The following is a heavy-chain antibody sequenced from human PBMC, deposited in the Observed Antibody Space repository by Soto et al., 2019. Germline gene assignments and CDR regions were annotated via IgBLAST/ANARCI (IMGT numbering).Heavy chain of an antibody. Sequence: QVQLAQSGAEVKKPGASVTVSCKASGYTFSGYGISWVRQAPGQGLEWVGWISVHNGYTKYATELQGRVTMTTDTSTSTAYMELRSLRSDDSAVYFCARLEHNFGPHDYWGQGTLVTVTS. D-gene: IGHD1-1*01. CDR3: ARLEHNFGPHDY. CDR1: GYTFSGYG. V-gene: IGHV1-18*01. CDR2: ISVHNGYT. J-gene: IGHJ4*02.